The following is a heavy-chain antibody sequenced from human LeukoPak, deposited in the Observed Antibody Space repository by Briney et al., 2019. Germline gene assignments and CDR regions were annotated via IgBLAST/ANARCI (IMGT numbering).Heavy chain of an antibody. D-gene: IGHD3-10*01. Sequence: GGSLRLSCAASGFTFSNYAMHWVRQAPGKGLEWVSSIRSSGDDIFYGDSVKGRFTISRDNAKNSLYLQMNSLRADDSAVYYCVRYYNALDVWGHGTMVTVS. CDR2: IRSSGDDI. CDR1: GFTFSNYA. V-gene: IGHV3-21*01. CDR3: VRYYNALDV. J-gene: IGHJ3*01.